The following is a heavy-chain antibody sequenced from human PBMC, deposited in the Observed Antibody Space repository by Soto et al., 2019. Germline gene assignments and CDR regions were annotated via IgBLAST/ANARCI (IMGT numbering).Heavy chain of an antibody. CDR2: IYPGDSDT. CDR3: ARPGAPHSFYYKGIDA. CDR1: GYTFNTHW. Sequence: PGESLKISCQASGYTFNTHWIAWVRQMPGKGLEWMGIIYPGDSDTRYSPSFEGQVTISVDESISTAYLQWANLKASDTGVYYCARPGAPHSFYYKGIDAWGQGTTVTVSS. D-gene: IGHD3-10*01. J-gene: IGHJ6*02. V-gene: IGHV5-51*01.